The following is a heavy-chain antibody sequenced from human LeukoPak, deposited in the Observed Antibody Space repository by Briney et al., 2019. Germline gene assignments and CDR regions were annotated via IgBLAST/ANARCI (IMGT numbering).Heavy chain of an antibody. Sequence: GESLKISCKGSGYSFTSYWIAWVRQTPGKGLEWMGVIYTVDSDTRYSPSFQGQVTISADKSISTAYLQWSSLRSDDTAVYYCARDKGQYDILTAYQYYFDYWGQGTLVTVSS. CDR1: GYSFTSYW. D-gene: IGHD3-9*01. CDR3: ARDKGQYDILTAYQYYFDY. V-gene: IGHV5-51*01. J-gene: IGHJ4*02. CDR2: IYTVDSDT.